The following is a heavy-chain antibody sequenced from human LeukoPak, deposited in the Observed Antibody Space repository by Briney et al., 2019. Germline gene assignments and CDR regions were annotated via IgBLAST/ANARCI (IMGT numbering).Heavy chain of an antibody. CDR3: TKDAAYSSSWFGYFDY. CDR2: ITWDGDVT. CDR1: GFTFHDHT. Sequence: PGGSLRLSRAASGFTFHDHTMHWVRQGPGKRLEWVALITWDGDVTHYADSVKGRFTISRDNGKNSLFLQMNSVTTEDTALYYCTKDAAYSSSWFGYFDYWGQGTLVTVSS. D-gene: IGHD6-13*01. V-gene: IGHV3-43*01. J-gene: IGHJ4*02.